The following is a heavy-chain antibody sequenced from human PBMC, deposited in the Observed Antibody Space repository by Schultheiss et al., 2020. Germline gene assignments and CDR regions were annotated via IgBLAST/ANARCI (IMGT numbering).Heavy chain of an antibody. D-gene: IGHD6-19*01. CDR2: IYWNDDK. V-gene: IGHV2-5*01. Sequence: SGPTLVKPTETLTLTCTVSGFSLSNARMGVSWIRQPPGKALEWLAHIYWNDDKRYSPSLKSRLTITKDTSKNQVVLTMTNMDPVDTATYYCAPSPVDSSGWYSWFDPWGQGTLVTVSA. CDR1: GFSLSNARMG. CDR3: APSPVDSSGWYSWFDP. J-gene: IGHJ5*02.